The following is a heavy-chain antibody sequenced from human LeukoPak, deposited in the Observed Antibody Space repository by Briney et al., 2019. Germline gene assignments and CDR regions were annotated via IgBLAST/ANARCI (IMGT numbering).Heavy chain of an antibody. Sequence: GGSLRLSCAASGLTISSYWMHWVRQAPGKGLVWVSRTNSDGSSISYADAVKGRFTISRDNAKNTLYLQMNSLRAEDTAVYYCARRAYSGSYFYFDYWGQGTLVTVSS. D-gene: IGHD1-26*01. V-gene: IGHV3-74*01. CDR3: ARRAYSGSYFYFDY. CDR2: TNSDGSSI. CDR1: GLTISSYW. J-gene: IGHJ4*02.